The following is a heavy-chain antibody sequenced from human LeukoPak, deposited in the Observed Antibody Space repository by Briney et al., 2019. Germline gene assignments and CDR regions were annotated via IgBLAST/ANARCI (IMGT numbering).Heavy chain of an antibody. D-gene: IGHD6-13*01. CDR3: ARVAAAADAFDI. V-gene: IGHV3-11*01. CDR1: GFTFSDYY. CDR2: ISSSGSTI. Sequence: AGSLSLSCEAPGFTFSDYYMSWIRQAPGKRLEWVSYISSSGSTIYYADSVKGRFTISRDNAKNSLYLQMNSLRAEDTAVYYCARVAAAADAFDIWGQGTMVTVSS. J-gene: IGHJ3*02.